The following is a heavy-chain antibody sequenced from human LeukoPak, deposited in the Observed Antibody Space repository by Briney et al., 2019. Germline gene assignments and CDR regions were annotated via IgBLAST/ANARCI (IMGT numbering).Heavy chain of an antibody. Sequence: GGSLRLSCAASGFTFSSYAMSWVRQAPGKGLEWVSAISGSGGSTYYADSVKGRFTISRDNSKNTLYLQMNSLRAEDTAVYYCAKAQGIAVAGIADFDYWGQGTLVTVSS. CDR1: GFTFSSYA. D-gene: IGHD6-19*01. CDR3: AKAQGIAVAGIADFDY. J-gene: IGHJ4*02. CDR2: ISGSGGST. V-gene: IGHV3-23*01.